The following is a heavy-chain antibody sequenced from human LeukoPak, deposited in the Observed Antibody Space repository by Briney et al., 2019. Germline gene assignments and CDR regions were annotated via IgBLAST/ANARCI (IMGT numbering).Heavy chain of an antibody. D-gene: IGHD3-10*01. V-gene: IGHV1-18*01. CDR1: GYTFTSYG. J-gene: IGHJ5*02. CDR3: ARDLGILWFGEFPTNWFDP. CDR2: ISAYNGNT. Sequence: APVKVSCKASGYTFTSYGISWVRQAPGQGLEWMGWISAYNGNTNYAQKLQGRVTMTTDTSTSTAYMELRSLRSDDTAVYYCARDLGILWFGEFPTNWFDPWGQGTLVTVSS.